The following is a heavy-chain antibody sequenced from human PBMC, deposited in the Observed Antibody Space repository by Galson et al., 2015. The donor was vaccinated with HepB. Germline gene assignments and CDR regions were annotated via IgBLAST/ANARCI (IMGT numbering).Heavy chain of an antibody. J-gene: IGHJ4*02. CDR2: ISYHGSNK. V-gene: IGHV3-30-3*01. Sequence: SLRLSCAASGFSFSNYAMHWVRQAPGKGLEWVAVISYHGSNKYYADSVKDRFTISRDNSKSTLYLQMNSLRTEDTALYYCAKAYCSRTSCYGNYFDYWGQGTLVTVSS. D-gene: IGHD2-2*01. CDR1: GFSFSNYA. CDR3: AKAYCSRTSCYGNYFDY.